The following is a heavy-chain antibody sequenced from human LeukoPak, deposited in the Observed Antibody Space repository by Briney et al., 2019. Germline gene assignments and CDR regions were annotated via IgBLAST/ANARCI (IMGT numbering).Heavy chain of an antibody. Sequence: SETLSLTCSVSGGSFSSSTYYWGWIRQPPGKGLEWIGSVYYSGSTHYNQSLKSRVTISVGTSKNQFSLKLTSVTAADTAVYYCARQYYDSSGYYPWYFDYWGQGTLVTVSS. V-gene: IGHV4-39*01. CDR3: ARQYYDSSGYYPWYFDY. D-gene: IGHD3-22*01. CDR1: GGSFSSSTYY. J-gene: IGHJ4*02. CDR2: VYYSGST.